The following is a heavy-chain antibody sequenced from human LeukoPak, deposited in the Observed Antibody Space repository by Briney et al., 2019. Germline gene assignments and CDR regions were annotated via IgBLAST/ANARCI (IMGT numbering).Heavy chain of an antibody. Sequence: GGSLRLSCAASGFTFSSYSMNWVRQAPGKGLEWVSSIGSSSSYIYYADSVKGRFTISRDNAKNSLYLQMNSLRAEDTAVYYCARDYASANEYYFDYWGQGTLVTVSS. CDR2: IGSSSSYI. CDR3: ARDYASANEYYFDY. J-gene: IGHJ4*02. CDR1: GFTFSSYS. D-gene: IGHD3-16*01. V-gene: IGHV3-21*01.